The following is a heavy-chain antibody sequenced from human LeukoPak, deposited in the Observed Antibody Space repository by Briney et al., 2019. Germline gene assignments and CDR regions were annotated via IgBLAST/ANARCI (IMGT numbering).Heavy chain of an antibody. D-gene: IGHD6-19*01. CDR2: IYYSGST. V-gene: IGHV4-59*01. CDR3: ARMYSSGWYWFDS. J-gene: IGHJ5*01. CDR1: GGSISSYY. Sequence: SETLSLTCTVSGGSISSYYWSWIRQPPGKGLEWIGYIYYSGSTNYNPSLKSRVTISVDTSKNQFSLKLSSVTAADTAVYYCARMYSSGWYWFDSWGQGTLVTVSS.